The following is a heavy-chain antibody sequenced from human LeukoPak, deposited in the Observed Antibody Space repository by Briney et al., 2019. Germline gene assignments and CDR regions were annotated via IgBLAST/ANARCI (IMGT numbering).Heavy chain of an antibody. CDR2: IYYSGST. CDR1: GGSISSYY. Sequence: PSETLSLTCTVSGGSISSYYWSWIRQPPGKGLEWIGYIYYSGSTNYNPSLKSRVTISVDTSKNQFSLKLSSVTAADTAVYYCARKRVTRGWFDPWGQGTLVTVSS. D-gene: IGHD4-11*01. CDR3: ARKRVTRGWFDP. J-gene: IGHJ5*02. V-gene: IGHV4-59*08.